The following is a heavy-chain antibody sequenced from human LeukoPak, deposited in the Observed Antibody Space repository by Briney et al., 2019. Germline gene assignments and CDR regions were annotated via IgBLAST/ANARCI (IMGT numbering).Heavy chain of an antibody. CDR2: ISSSSSYI. J-gene: IGHJ4*02. D-gene: IGHD5-18*01. Sequence: GGSLRLSCAASVFTFSSYSMNWVRQAPGKGLEWVSSISSSSSYIYYADSVKGRFTISRDNAKNSLYLQMNRLRAEDTAVYYCARSRDNYGPPFDYWGQGTLVIVSS. CDR1: VFTFSSYS. V-gene: IGHV3-21*01. CDR3: ARSRDNYGPPFDY.